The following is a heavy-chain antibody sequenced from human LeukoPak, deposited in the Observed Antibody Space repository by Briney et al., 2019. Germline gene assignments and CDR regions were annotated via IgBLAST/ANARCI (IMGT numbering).Heavy chain of an antibody. CDR2: ISGSGGST. V-gene: IGHV3-23*01. D-gene: IGHD3-22*01. CDR3: AKGVLSSGYFNWFDP. CDR1: GFTFSSYA. Sequence: GGSLRLSCAASGFTFSSYAMGWVRQAPGKGLEWVSAISGSGGSTYYADSVKGRFTISRDNSKNTLYLQMNSLRAEDTAVYYCAKGVLSSGYFNWFDPWGQGTLVTVSS. J-gene: IGHJ5*02.